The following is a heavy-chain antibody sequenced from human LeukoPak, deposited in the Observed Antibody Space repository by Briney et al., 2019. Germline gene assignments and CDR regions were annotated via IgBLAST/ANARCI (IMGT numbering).Heavy chain of an antibody. Sequence: GGSLRLSCAASGFIFRSYGMHWVRQAPGKGLEWVSVISYDGTNKYCADSVKGRFTISRDNARNSLYLQMNSLRAEDTAVYWAVAGTTYWGQGTLVTVSS. V-gene: IGHV3-30*03. D-gene: IGHD6-19*01. CDR2: ISYDGTNK. CDR3: VAGTTY. CDR1: GFIFRSYG. J-gene: IGHJ4*02.